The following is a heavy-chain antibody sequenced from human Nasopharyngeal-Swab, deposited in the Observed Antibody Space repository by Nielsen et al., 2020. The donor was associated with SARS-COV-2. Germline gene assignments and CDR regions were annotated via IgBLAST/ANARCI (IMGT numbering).Heavy chain of an antibody. Sequence: RQAPGKGLEWIGELNHSGSTNYNPSLKSRVTISVDTSKYQFSLKLSSVTAADTAVYYCARAIFGVVIIFNYYYMDVWGKGTTVTVSS. V-gene: IGHV4-34*01. D-gene: IGHD3-3*01. J-gene: IGHJ6*03. CDR2: LNHSGST. CDR3: ARAIFGVVIIFNYYYMDV.